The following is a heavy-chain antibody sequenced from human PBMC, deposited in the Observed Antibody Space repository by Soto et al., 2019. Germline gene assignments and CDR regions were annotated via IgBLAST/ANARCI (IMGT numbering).Heavy chain of an antibody. D-gene: IGHD3-16*02. CDR1: GGSISSNNYY. CDR2: ISYSGST. J-gene: IGHJ4*02. Sequence: SETLSLTCFVSGGSISSNNYYWGWIRQPPGKGLEWIGYISYSGSTYYNPSLKSRVTISVDTSKNQFSLKLSSVTAADTAVYYCAKRRRSYYFDYWGQGTLVTVSS. V-gene: IGHV4-31*03. CDR3: AKRRRSYYFDY.